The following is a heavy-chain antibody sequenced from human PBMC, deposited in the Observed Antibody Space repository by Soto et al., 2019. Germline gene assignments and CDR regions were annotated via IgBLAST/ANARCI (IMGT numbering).Heavy chain of an antibody. CDR2: IYYRGNT. J-gene: IGHJ4*02. V-gene: IGHV4-39*01. CDR3: ARLEGLATISYYFDY. Sequence: QLQLQESGPGLVKPSETLSLTCSVSGDSINSDSYYWGWIRQPPGKGLEWIGSIYYRGNTYYNPSLKTRVTISLDKSKSQFSLKLNSVPAADSAVYFCARLEGLATISYYFDYWGQGTLVTVSS. D-gene: IGHD3-9*01. CDR1: GDSINSDSYY.